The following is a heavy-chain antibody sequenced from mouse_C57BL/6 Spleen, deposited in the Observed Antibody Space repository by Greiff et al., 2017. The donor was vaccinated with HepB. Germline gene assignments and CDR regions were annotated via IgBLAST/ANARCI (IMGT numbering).Heavy chain of an antibody. CDR2: IDPSDSYT. CDR3: ARITTVGNFDY. Sequence: QVQLKQPGAELVMPGASVKLSCKASGYTFTSYWMHWVKQRPGQGLEWIGEIDPSDSYTNYNQKFKGKSTLTVDKSSSTAYMQLSSLTSEDSAVYYCARITTVGNFDYWGQGTTLTVSS. D-gene: IGHD1-1*01. V-gene: IGHV1-69*01. J-gene: IGHJ2*01. CDR1: GYTFTSYW.